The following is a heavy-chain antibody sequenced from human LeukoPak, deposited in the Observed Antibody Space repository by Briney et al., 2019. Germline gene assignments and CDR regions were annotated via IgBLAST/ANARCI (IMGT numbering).Heavy chain of an antibody. V-gene: IGHV1-69*04. CDR1: GDTFSSYA. J-gene: IGHJ4*02. D-gene: IGHD3-22*01. CDR3: ARLRGYYYDSSGYYPDY. CDR2: IIPILAIA. Sequence: SVKVSCKASGDTFSSYAITWARQAPGQGLEWMGRIIPILAIAHYAQRFQGRVTITADKSTSTAYMELSSLRSEDTAVYYCARLRGYYYDSSGYYPDYWGQGTLVTVSS.